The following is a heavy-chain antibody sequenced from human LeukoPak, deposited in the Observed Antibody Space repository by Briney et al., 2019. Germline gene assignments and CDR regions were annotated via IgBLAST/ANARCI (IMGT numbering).Heavy chain of an antibody. CDR1: GYTFTSYG. J-gene: IGHJ4*02. CDR2: ISAYNGNT. CDR3: ARDSQNTYYYGSGSFFDY. Sequence: GASVKVSCKASGYTFTSYGISWVRQAPRPGLEWMGWISAYNGNTNYAQKLQGRVTMTTDTSTSTAYMELRSLRSDDTAVYYCARDSQNTYYYGSGSFFDYWGQGTLVTVSS. D-gene: IGHD3-10*01. V-gene: IGHV1-18*01.